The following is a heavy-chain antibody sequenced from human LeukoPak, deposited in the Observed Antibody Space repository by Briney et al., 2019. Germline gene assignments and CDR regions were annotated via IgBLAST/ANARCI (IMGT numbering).Heavy chain of an antibody. D-gene: IGHD4-17*01. CDR2: IWYDGSNK. Sequence: GGSLRLSCAASGFTFSSYAMSWVRQAPGKGLEGVAVIWYDGSNKYYADSVKGRFTISRDNSKNTLYLQMNSLRAEDTAVYYCARDFTVTTYNWFDPWGQGTLVTVSS. J-gene: IGHJ5*02. V-gene: IGHV3-33*08. CDR1: GFTFSSYA. CDR3: ARDFTVTTYNWFDP.